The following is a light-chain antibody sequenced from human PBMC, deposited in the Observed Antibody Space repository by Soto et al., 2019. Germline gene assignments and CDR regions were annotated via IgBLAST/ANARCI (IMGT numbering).Light chain of an antibody. V-gene: IGLV2-14*01. J-gene: IGLJ2*01. CDR1: SSDVGAYDY. Sequence: SALTQPASVSGSPGQSITISCTGTSSDVGAYDYVSWYQQHPGKAPKLMLHNVSNRPSGVSNRFSGSKSGNTASLTISGLQAEDEADYYCSSYTTSSTVVFGGGTKLTVL. CDR3: SSYTTSSTVV. CDR2: NVS.